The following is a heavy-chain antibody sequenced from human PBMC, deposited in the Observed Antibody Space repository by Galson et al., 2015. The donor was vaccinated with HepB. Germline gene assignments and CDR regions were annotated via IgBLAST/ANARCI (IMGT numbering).Heavy chain of an antibody. V-gene: IGHV3-23*01. J-gene: IGHJ3*02. CDR3: ANPHRGYYDSSGYSYHSRGDAFDI. CDR1: GFTFSSYA. D-gene: IGHD3-22*01. Sequence: SLRLSCAASGFTFSSYAMSWVRQAPGKGLEWVSAISGSGGSTYYADSVKGRFTISRDNSKNTLYLQMNSLRAEDTAVYYCANPHRGYYDSSGYSYHSRGDAFDIWGQGTMVTASS. CDR2: ISGSGGST.